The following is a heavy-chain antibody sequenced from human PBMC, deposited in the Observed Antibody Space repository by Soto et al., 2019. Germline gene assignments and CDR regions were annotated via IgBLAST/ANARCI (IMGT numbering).Heavy chain of an antibody. J-gene: IGHJ5*02. CDR1: GGSISSYY. CDR2: IYYSGST. CDR3: ARAGERYCSGGSCYSEWFDP. V-gene: IGHV4-59*01. Sequence: QVQLQESGPGLVKPSETLSLTCTVSGGSISSYYWSWIRQPPGKGLEWIGYIYYSGSTNYNPSLKSRVTISVDTSKNQFSLKLSSVTAADTAVYYCARAGERYCSGGSCYSEWFDPWGQGTLVTVSS. D-gene: IGHD2-15*01.